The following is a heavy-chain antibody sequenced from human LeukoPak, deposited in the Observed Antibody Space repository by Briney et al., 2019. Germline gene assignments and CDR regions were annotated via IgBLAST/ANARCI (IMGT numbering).Heavy chain of an antibody. D-gene: IGHD4-17*01. V-gene: IGHV3-74*01. Sequence: GGSLRLSCAASGLTFSRYRMHWVRQAPGKGLVWVSLINTDGSTTNYVDSVKGRFTISRDNAKNTLYLQMNSLGADDTAVYYCAREAYGDYGNDCWGQGALVTVFS. J-gene: IGHJ4*02. CDR1: GLTFSRYR. CDR3: AREAYGDYGNDC. CDR2: INTDGSTT.